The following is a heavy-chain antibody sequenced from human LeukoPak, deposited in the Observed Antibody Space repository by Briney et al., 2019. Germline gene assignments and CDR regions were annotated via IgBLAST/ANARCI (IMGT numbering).Heavy chain of an antibody. CDR2: ISWNSGSI. CDR3: AKGKVAGPYYFAY. CDR1: GFTFDDYA. D-gene: IGHD6-19*01. J-gene: IGHJ4*02. V-gene: IGHV3-9*03. Sequence: PGRSLRRSCAASGFTFDDYAMHWVPQAPGKGLKWVSGISWNSGSIGYADSVKGPFTISRDNAKNSLYLQMNSLRAEDMALYYCAKGKVAGPYYFAYWGQGTLVTVS.